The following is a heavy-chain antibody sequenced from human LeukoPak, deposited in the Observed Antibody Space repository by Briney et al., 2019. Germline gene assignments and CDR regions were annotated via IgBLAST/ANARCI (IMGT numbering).Heavy chain of an antibody. Sequence: GGSLRLSCAASGFTFSTYAMSWLRQPPGKGLEWVSTINANSGTTSYAASVRGRFTISRDNSKNTLYLQVNTLRADDTATYYCAKPVSGGLAVTADWFHPWGQGTLVVVSS. V-gene: IGHV3-23*01. J-gene: IGHJ5*01. D-gene: IGHD6-19*01. CDR1: GFTFSTYA. CDR3: AKPVSGGLAVTADWFHP. CDR2: INANSGTT.